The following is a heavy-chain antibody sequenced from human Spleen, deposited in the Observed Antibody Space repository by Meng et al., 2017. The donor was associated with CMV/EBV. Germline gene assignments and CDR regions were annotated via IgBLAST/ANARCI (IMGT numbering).Heavy chain of an antibody. V-gene: IGHV2-5*01. CDR2: IYWNDDK. J-gene: IGHJ4*02. CDR1: GFSLSTSGVG. CDR3: AHRRDLYYFDY. Sequence: FSGFSLSTSGVGVGWIRQPPGKALEWLALIYWNDDKRYSPSLKSRLTITKDTSKNQVVLTMTNMDPVDTATYYCAHRRDLYYFDYWGQGTLVTVSS.